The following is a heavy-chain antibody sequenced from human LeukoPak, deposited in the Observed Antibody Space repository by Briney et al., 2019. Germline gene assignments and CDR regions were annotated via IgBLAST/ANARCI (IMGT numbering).Heavy chain of an antibody. J-gene: IGHJ4*02. D-gene: IGHD3-22*01. CDR3: ARFSYYYDSSGYYNFDY. CDR2: IYYSGST. Sequence: SETLSLTCAVYGGSFSGHYWSWIRQPPGKGLEWIGSIYYSGSTYYNPSLKSRVTISVDTSKNQFSLKLSSVTAADTAVYYCARFSYYYDSSGYYNFDYWGQGTLVTVSS. V-gene: IGHV4-34*01. CDR1: GGSFSGHY.